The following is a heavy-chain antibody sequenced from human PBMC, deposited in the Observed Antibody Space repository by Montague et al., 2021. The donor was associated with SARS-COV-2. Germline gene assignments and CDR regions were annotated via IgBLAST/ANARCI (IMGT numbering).Heavy chain of an antibody. D-gene: IGHD3-22*01. J-gene: IGHJ3*02. CDR1: GGSISSGSYY. CDR2: IYTSGST. Sequence: TLSLTCTVSGGSISSGSYYWSWIRQPAGKGLEWIGRIYTSGSTNYNPSLKSRVTISVETSKNQLSLKLSSVTAADTAVYYCAGVPPDYYDSSGYYSGAFDIWGQGKKVTVSS. CDR3: AGVPPDYYDSSGYYSGAFDI. V-gene: IGHV4-61*02.